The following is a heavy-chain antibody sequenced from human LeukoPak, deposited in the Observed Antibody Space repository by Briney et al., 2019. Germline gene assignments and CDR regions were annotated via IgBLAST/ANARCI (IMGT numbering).Heavy chain of an antibody. CDR2: IWYDGSNK. V-gene: IGHV3-33*01. CDR3: ARAEKIAVAGMGYYFDY. J-gene: IGHJ4*02. D-gene: IGHD6-19*01. CDR1: GFTFGSNG. Sequence: GGSLRLSCVASGFTFGSNGMHWVRQAPGKGLEWVADIWYDGSNKYYADSVKGRFTISRDNSKNTLYLQMNSLRAEDTAVYYCARAEKIAVAGMGYYFDYWGQGTLVTVSS.